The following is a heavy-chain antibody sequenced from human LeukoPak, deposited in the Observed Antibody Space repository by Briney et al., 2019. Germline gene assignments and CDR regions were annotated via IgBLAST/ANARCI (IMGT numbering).Heavy chain of an antibody. J-gene: IGHJ5*02. CDR2: ISYDGSNK. V-gene: IGHV3-30*18. D-gene: IGHD2-2*01. CDR1: GFTFSSYG. CDR3: AKDPGDIVVVPASRLDP. Sequence: GGSLRLSCAASGFTFSSYGMHWVRQAPGKGLEWVAVISYDGSNKYYADSVKGRFTISRDNSKNTLYLQMNGLRAEDTAVYYCAKDPGDIVVVPASRLDPWGQGTLVTVSS.